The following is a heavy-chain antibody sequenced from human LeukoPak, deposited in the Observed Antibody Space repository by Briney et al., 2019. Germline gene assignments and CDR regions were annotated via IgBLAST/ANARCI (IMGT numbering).Heavy chain of an antibody. CDR3: ATDLCPARSGQALVFHL. CDR1: NFLFRYSA. V-gene: IGHV3-49*04. CDR2: IRSLAYGGTR. D-gene: IGHD2-15*01. Sequence: PGGSLRLSCSVSNFLFRYSAVSWVRQAPGKAPEWVGFIRSLAYGGTREYPAPVKGRFNISRDDSKSIAYLHINSLKTEDTGAYYCATDLCPARSGQALVFHLGGQRTLVTVSS. J-gene: IGHJ4*02.